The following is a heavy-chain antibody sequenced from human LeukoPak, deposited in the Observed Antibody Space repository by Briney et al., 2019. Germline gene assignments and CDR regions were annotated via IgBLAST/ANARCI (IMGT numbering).Heavy chain of an antibody. CDR2: TYYRSKWYN. CDR1: GDSVSTNSAA. J-gene: IGHJ4*02. D-gene: IGHD6-19*01. V-gene: IGHV6-1*01. Sequence: SQTLSLTCAISGDSVSTNSAAWNWIRQSPSRGLEWLGRTYYRSKWYNDYAASVKSRITINPDTFKNQFSLQLNSVTPEDTAVYYCARGSVAVAGQAIDYWGQGTLVTVSS. CDR3: ARGSVAVAGQAIDY.